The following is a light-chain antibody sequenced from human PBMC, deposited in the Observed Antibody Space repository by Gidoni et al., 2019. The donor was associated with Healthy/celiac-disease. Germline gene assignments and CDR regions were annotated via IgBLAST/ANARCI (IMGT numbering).Light chain of an antibody. CDR3: AAWDDSLSGPSWV. CDR2: RNN. Sequence: QSVLTQPPSASGTPGQRATISCSGSSSNIGSNYVYWYQQLPGTAPKRLIYRNNQRPSGVPDRFSGSKSGTSASLAISGLRSEDEADYYCAAWDDSLSGPSWVFGGGTKLTVL. CDR1: SSNIGSNY. J-gene: IGLJ3*02. V-gene: IGLV1-47*01.